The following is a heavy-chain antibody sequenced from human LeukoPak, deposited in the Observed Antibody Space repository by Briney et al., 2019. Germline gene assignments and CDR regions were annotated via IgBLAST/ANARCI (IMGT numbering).Heavy chain of an antibody. D-gene: IGHD5-24*01. Sequence: SETLSLTCTVSSDSISSYYWTWIRQPPGKGLEWIGYIYYSGSSNYNPSLKSRVTISVDTSKKQFSLKLSSVTAADTAVYYCASKESDAFDIWGQGTMVTVSS. CDR3: ASKESDAFDI. CDR1: SDSISSYY. V-gene: IGHV4-59*12. CDR2: IYYSGSS. J-gene: IGHJ3*02.